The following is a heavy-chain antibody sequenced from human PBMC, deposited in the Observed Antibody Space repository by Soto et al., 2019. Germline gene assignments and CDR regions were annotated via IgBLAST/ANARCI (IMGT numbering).Heavy chain of an antibody. Sequence: QVQLVQSGAEEKKPGASVKVSCKASGYIFTSYSMHWLRQAPGQRLEWMGWIHGNDGSTKYSQTFQGRVTFTRDTSASTDYMALGSLRSEDTAVYYCARPMNYNDYLDHWGQGTLVTVSS. J-gene: IGHJ4*02. V-gene: IGHV1-3*05. D-gene: IGHD3-10*01. CDR1: GYIFTSYS. CDR3: ARPMNYNDYLDH. CDR2: IHGNDGST.